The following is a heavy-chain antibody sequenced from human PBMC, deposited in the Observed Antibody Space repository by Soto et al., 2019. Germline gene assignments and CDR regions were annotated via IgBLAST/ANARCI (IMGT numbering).Heavy chain of an antibody. CDR3: ARAWSWLSARFPGAD. V-gene: IGHV3-30-3*01. CDR1: GFTFSSYA. CDR2: ISYDGSNK. Sequence: QVQLVESGGGVVQPGRSLRLSCAASGFTFSSYAMPWVRQAPGKGLEWVAVISYDGSNKYYADSVKGRFTISRDNSKNTLYLQMNRLRAEDTAVYYCARAWSWLSARFPGADWGQGTLVTVSS. D-gene: IGHD3-22*01. J-gene: IGHJ4*02.